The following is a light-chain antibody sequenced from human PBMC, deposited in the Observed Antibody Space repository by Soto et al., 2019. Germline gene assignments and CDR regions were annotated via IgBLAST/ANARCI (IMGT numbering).Light chain of an antibody. J-gene: IGKJ1*01. Sequence: AIQMTQSPSSLSASVGDRVTITCRASQDIRNNLGWYQQKPGKAPKLMIYAATYLQSGVPSRFSGSASGTDFTLTISSLQPEDFATYYCLQDDKIPRTFGQGTKVEIK. V-gene: IGKV1-6*01. CDR2: AAT. CDR3: LQDDKIPRT. CDR1: QDIRNN.